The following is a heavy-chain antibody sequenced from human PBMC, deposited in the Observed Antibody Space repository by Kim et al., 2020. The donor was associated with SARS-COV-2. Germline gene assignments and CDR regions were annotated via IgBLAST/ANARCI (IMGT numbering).Heavy chain of an antibody. V-gene: IGHV1-46*01. J-gene: IGHJ4*02. Sequence: QKFPGRVTMTRGTSTSTFYMELSGLRSEDTAVYYCARDHKGFGELSSFDYWGQGTLVTVSS. D-gene: IGHD3-10*01. CDR3: ARDHKGFGELSSFDY.